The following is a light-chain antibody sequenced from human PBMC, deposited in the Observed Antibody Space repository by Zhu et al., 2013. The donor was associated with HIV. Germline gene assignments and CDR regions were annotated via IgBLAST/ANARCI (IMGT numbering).Light chain of an antibody. J-gene: IGLJ3*02. CDR3: AAWDDSLNGPE. V-gene: IGLV1-40*01. CDR2: GNN. CDR1: SSNIGAGYD. Sequence: QSVLTQPPSVSGAPGQRVTISCTGSSSNIGAGYDVHWYQQLPGTAPKLLIYGNNNRPSGVPDRFSGSKSGTSASLAISGLQSEDEADYYCAAWDDSLNGPEFGGGTKVTVL.